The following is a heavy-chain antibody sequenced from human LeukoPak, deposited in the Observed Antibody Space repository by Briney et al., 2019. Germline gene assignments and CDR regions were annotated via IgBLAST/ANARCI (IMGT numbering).Heavy chain of an antibody. CDR3: ARDNWDYHFDF. D-gene: IGHD1-7*01. J-gene: IGHJ4*02. CDR2: INQDGSER. CDR1: GFTFSTYW. Sequence: TGGSLRLSCVASGFTFSTYWMTWVRQAPGKGLEWVASINQDGSERYYVDSVRGRFTISRDNAKKSLYLQMNSLRAEDTAVFYCARDNWDYHFDFRGQGTLVTVSS. V-gene: IGHV3-7*01.